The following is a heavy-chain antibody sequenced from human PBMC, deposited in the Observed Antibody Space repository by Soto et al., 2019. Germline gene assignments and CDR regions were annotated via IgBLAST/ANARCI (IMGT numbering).Heavy chain of an antibody. CDR1: GGSISSSSYY. J-gene: IGHJ5*02. D-gene: IGHD1-1*01. V-gene: IGHV4-39*01. CDR3: ARHPKNWERRMGAWFDP. CDR2: IYYSGST. Sequence: SETLSLTCTVSGGSISSSSYYWGWIRQPPGKGLEWIGSIYYSGSTYYNPSLKSRVTISVDTSKNQFSLKLSSVTAADTAVYYCARHPKNWERRMGAWFDPWGQGTLVTVSS.